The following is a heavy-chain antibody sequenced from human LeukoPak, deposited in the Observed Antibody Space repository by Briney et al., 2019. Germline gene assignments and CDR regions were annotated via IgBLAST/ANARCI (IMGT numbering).Heavy chain of an antibody. CDR1: GGTFSSYA. V-gene: IGHV1-69*06. D-gene: IGHD5-24*01. J-gene: IGHJ6*03. CDR2: IIPIFGTA. CDR3: ASCKVTRDGYHPPKIYYYYYMDV. Sequence: SVKVSCKASGGTFSSYAISWVRQAPGQGLEWMGGIIPIFGTANYAQKFQGRVTITADKSTSTAYMELSSLRSEDTAVYYCASCKVTRDGYHPPKIYYYYYMDVWGKGTTVTVSS.